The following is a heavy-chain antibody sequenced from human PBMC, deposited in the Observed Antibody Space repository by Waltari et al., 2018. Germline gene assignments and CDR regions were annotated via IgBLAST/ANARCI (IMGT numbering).Heavy chain of an antibody. Sequence: EVQLLESGGGLVQPGGSLRLSCAASGFTFSSYAMSWVRQAPGKGLEWVSVIYSGGSTYYADSVKGRFTSSRDNSKNTLYLQMNSLRAEDTAVYYCAKRDGYNPKSDYWGQGTLVTVSS. V-gene: IGHV3-23*03. CDR1: GFTFSSYA. J-gene: IGHJ4*02. D-gene: IGHD5-12*01. CDR3: AKRDGYNPKSDY. CDR2: IYSGGST.